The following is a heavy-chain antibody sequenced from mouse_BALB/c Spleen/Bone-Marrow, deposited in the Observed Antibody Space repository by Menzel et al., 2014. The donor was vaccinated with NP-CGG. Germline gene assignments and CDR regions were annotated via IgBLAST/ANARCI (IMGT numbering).Heavy chain of an antibody. V-gene: IGHV1-54*01. CDR1: GYAFTNYL. D-gene: IGHD1-1*01. Sequence: QVQLQQPGAELVRPGTSVKVSCKASGYAFTNYLIEWVKQRPGQGLEWIGVINPGSGGTNYNEKFKGKATLTADKSSSTAYMQLSSLTSDDSAVYFCARGITTGYFDYWGQGTTLTASS. J-gene: IGHJ2*01. CDR2: INPGSGGT. CDR3: ARGITTGYFDY.